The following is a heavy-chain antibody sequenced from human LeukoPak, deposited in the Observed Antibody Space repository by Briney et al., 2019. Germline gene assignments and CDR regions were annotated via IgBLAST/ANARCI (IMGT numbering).Heavy chain of an antibody. D-gene: IGHD5-12*01. V-gene: IGHV3-7*01. CDR1: GFTFSSYW. CDR2: IKQDGSEK. J-gene: IGHJ6*03. Sequence: PGGSLRLSCAVSGFTFSSYWMSWVRQAPGKGLEWVANIKQDGSEKYYVDSVKGRFTISRDNAKNSLYLQMNSLRAEDTAVYYCARDVRLGYSGYYYMDVWGKGTTVTVSS. CDR3: ARDVRLGYSGYYYMDV.